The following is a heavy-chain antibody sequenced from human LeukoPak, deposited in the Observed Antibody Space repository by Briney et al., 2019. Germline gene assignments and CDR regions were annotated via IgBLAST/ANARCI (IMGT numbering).Heavy chain of an antibody. Sequence: SETLSLTCTVSGGSISSYCWSWIRQPPGKGLEWIGYIYYSGSTNYNPSLKSRVTISVDTSKNQFSLKLSSVTAADTAVYYCARVVGSSWPDAFDIWGQGTMVTVSS. J-gene: IGHJ3*02. V-gene: IGHV4-59*01. CDR1: GGSISSYC. D-gene: IGHD6-13*01. CDR2: IYYSGST. CDR3: ARVVGSSWPDAFDI.